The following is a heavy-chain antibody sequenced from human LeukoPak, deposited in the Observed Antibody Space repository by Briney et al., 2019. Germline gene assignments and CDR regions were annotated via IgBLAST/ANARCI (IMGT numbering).Heavy chain of an antibody. CDR3: ARAPTNDAFDI. CDR2: INPNSGGT. V-gene: IGHV1-2*02. Sequence: ASVKGSCKASGYTFTSYYMHWVRQAPGQGLEWMGWINPNSGGTNYAQKFQGRVTMTRDTSISTAYMELSRLRSDDTAVYYCARAPTNDAFDIWGQGTMVTVSS. CDR1: GYTFTSYY. D-gene: IGHD1-14*01. J-gene: IGHJ3*02.